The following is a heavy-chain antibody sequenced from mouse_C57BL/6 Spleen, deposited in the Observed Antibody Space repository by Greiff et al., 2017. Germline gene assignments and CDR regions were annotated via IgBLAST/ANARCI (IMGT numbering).Heavy chain of an antibody. V-gene: IGHV1-80*01. CDR1: GYAFSSYW. J-gene: IGHJ1*03. Sequence: VQLQQSGAELVKPGASVKISCKASGYAFSSYWMNWVKQRPGKGLEWIGQIYPGDGDTNYNGKFKGKATLTADKSSSTAYMQLRSLTSEDSAVYFCARSDYYGSSGYFDVWGTGTTVTVSS. CDR3: ARSDYYGSSGYFDV. D-gene: IGHD1-1*01. CDR2: IYPGDGDT.